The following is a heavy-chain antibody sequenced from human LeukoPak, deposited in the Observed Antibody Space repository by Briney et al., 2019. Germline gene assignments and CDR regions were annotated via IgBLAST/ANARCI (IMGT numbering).Heavy chain of an antibody. D-gene: IGHD3-10*01. CDR3: ARSYYDPSRLYYYGMEV. CDR2: IYHSGST. V-gene: IGHV4-59*08. Sequence: PSETLSLTCTVPGGSISSYYWTWIRQPPGKGLEWIGYIYHSGSTNYNPSLKSRVTISLDTSQNQFSLKLSSVTAADTAVYYCARSYYDPSRLYYYGMEVWGQGTTVTVSS. J-gene: IGHJ6*02. CDR1: GGSISSYY.